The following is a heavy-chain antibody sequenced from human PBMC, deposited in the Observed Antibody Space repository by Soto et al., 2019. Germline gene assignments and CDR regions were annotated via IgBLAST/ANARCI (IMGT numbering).Heavy chain of an antibody. D-gene: IGHD2-2*01. CDR3: AREGAVAVTVGELDY. J-gene: IGHJ4*02. CDR2: IKQDGREK. Sequence: ESGGGLVQPGGSLRLSCAASGFTFSPYWMSWVRQAPGKGLEWVANIKQDGREKYYVGSVKGRFTISRDNAKNSLYLQMNSLRAEDTAVYYCAREGAVAVTVGELDYWGRGTLVTVSS. V-gene: IGHV3-7*03. CDR1: GFTFSPYW.